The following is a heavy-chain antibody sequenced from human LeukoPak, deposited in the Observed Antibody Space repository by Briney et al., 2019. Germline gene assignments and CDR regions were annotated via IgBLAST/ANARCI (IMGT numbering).Heavy chain of an antibody. CDR3: ARGVAAAEDY. Sequence: ETLSLTCKVSGGSISSITYYWGWIRQPPGKGPEWVSVIYSGGRTYYADSVKGRFTISRDNSKNTLYLQMNSLRVEDTAVYYCARGVAAAEDYWGQGTLVTVSS. CDR1: GGSISSITYY. J-gene: IGHJ4*02. V-gene: IGHV3-66*01. D-gene: IGHD6-13*01. CDR2: IYSGGRT.